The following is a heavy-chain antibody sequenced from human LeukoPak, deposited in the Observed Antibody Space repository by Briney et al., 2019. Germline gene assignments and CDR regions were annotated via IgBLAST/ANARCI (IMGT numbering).Heavy chain of an antibody. V-gene: IGHV1-24*01. J-gene: IGHJ4*02. Sequence: GASVKVSCKVSGDTLTELSMHWVRQAPGKGLEWMGGFDPEDGETIYAQKFQGRVTMTEDTSTDTAYMELSSLRSEDTAVYYCATPGNPGEPFDYWGQGTLVTVSS. CDR1: GDTLTELS. D-gene: IGHD3-10*01. CDR3: ATPGNPGEPFDY. CDR2: FDPEDGET.